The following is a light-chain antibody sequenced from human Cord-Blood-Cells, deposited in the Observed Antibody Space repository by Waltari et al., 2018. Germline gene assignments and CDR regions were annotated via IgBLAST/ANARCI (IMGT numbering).Light chain of an antibody. Sequence: DIVMTQSPDSQAVSLGERATINCKSTQSVLYSSNNKNYLAWYQQKPGQPPTLLIYWASTRESGVPDRFSGSGSGTDFTLTISSLQAEDVAVYYCQQYYSTPWTFGQGTKVEIK. J-gene: IGKJ1*01. CDR2: WAS. CDR3: QQYYSTPWT. CDR1: QSVLYSSNNKNY. V-gene: IGKV4-1*01.